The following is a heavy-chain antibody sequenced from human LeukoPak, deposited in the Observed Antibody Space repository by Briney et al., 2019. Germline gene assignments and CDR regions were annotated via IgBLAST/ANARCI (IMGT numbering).Heavy chain of an antibody. CDR1: GFTFSSYA. J-gene: IGHJ4*02. D-gene: IGHD5-18*01. Sequence: GRSLRLSCAASGFTFSSYAMHWVRQAPGKGLEWVAVISYDGSNKYYADSVKGRFTIPRDNSKNTLYLQMNSLRAEDTAVYYCASAGYGYVTRIVDYWGQGTLVTVSS. CDR2: ISYDGSNK. CDR3: ASAGYGYVTRIVDY. V-gene: IGHV3-30-3*01.